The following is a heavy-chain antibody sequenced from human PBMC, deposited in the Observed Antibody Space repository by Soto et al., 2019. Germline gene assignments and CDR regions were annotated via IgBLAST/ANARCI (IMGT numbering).Heavy chain of an antibody. CDR3: ARDGMTTGDT. CDR2: VFSSVSA. D-gene: IGHD2-21*02. Sequence: PSEPLSLTCIVSGVSVRSYTWSWVRQPSNKGLEWIGRVFSSVSATYNPSLKSRVSISMDTPDNRISLKLDSVTAADAGVYFCARDGMTTGDTWGPGTLVNVSS. V-gene: IGHV4-4*07. J-gene: IGHJ4*02. CDR1: GVSVRSYT.